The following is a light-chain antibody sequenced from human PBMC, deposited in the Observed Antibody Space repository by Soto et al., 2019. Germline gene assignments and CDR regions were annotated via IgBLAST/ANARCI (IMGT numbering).Light chain of an antibody. CDR2: DAS. CDR3: QQYDKILST. Sequence: DIQMTQSPSSLSASLGDRVTITCQASQDIRFYLNWFHQKTGQAPKLLIYDASQLETGVPTRFSGGGSGTDFTFTITSLQPADIATYYCQQYDKILSTFGQGTRLEIK. J-gene: IGKJ5*01. CDR1: QDIRFY. V-gene: IGKV1-33*01.